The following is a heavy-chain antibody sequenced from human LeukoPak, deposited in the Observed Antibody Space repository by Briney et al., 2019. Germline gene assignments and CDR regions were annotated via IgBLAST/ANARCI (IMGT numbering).Heavy chain of an antibody. D-gene: IGHD2-21*02. CDR1: GFTFSSYA. Sequence: GGSLRLSCAAAGFTFSSYAMNWVRQAPGKGLEWVSAISGSGGSTYYADSVKGRFTISRDNSKSTLYLQMNSLRAEDTAVYYCANVGTSAYCGGDCYFDYWGQGTLVTVSS. CDR3: ANVGTSAYCGGDCYFDY. CDR2: ISGSGGST. V-gene: IGHV3-23*01. J-gene: IGHJ4*02.